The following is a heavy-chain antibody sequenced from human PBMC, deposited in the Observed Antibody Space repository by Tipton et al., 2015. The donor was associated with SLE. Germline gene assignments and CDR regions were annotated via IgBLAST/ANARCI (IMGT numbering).Heavy chain of an antibody. CDR3: ARDLQR. CDR1: GGSISSGSYY. J-gene: IGHJ4*02. Sequence: TLSLTCTVSGGSISSGSYYWSWIRQPAGKGLEWIGHIHTSGSTNYNPSLKSRVTISVDTSKNQFSLKLSSVTAADTAVYYCARDLQRWGQGTLVTVSS. CDR2: IHTSGST. V-gene: IGHV4-61*09.